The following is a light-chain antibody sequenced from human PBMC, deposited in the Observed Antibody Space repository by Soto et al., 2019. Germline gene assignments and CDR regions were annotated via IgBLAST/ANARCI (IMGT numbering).Light chain of an antibody. Sequence: QSVLTQPPSASGTPGQRVTISCSGSSSDVGGYNYVSWYQQHPGKAPKLMIYEVSNRPSGVSNRFSGSKSGNTASLTISGLQAEDEADYYCSSYTSSSPYVFGTGTKGTVL. CDR3: SSYTSSSPYV. V-gene: IGLV2-14*01. CDR1: SSDVGGYNY. J-gene: IGLJ1*01. CDR2: EVS.